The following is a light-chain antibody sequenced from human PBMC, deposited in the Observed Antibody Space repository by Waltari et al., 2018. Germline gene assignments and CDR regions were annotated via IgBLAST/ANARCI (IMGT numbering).Light chain of an antibody. CDR1: QSAKTS. CDR2: RAS. CDR3: QQYNIWPWT. Sequence: EVVMTQSPATLSVSPGERVSLSCRASQSAKTSLAWYQQTPGQAPRPLIYRASTGAAGVPDRFSGSGSGTEFTLTISSLQSEDSAIYYCQQYNIWPWTFGPGTNVDIK. V-gene: IGKV3D-15*01. J-gene: IGKJ1*01.